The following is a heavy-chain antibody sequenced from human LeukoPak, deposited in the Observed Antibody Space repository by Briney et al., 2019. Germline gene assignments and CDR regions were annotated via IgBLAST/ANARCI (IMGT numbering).Heavy chain of an antibody. CDR2: ISSSSSYI. J-gene: IGHJ4*02. V-gene: IGHV3-21*01. CDR3: ARDHHRYDSSGYPY. D-gene: IGHD3-22*01. CDR1: GFTFSSYS. Sequence: GGSLRLSCAASGFTFSSYSMNWVRQAPGKGVEGGSSISSSSSYIYYADSVKGRFTISRDNAKNSLYLQMNSLRADDTAVYYCARDHHRYDSSGYPYWGQGTLVTVSS.